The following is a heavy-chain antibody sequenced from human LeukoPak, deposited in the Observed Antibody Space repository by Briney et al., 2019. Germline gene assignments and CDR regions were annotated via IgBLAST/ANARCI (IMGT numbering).Heavy chain of an antibody. CDR3: ARVSGVIVATYYYYYGMDV. CDR2: IYYSGST. V-gene: IGHV4-59*01. J-gene: IGHJ6*02. D-gene: IGHD5-12*01. Sequence: SETLSLTCTVSGGSISSYYWSWIRQPPGKGLEWIGYIYYSGSTNYNPSLKSRVTISVDTSKNQFYLKLSSVTAADTAVYYCARVSGVIVATYYYYYGMDVWGQGTTVTVSS. CDR1: GGSISSYY.